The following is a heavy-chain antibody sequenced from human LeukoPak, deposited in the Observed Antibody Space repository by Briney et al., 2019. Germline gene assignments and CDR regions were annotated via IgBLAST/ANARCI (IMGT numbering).Heavy chain of an antibody. CDR1: GFTLSSYS. V-gene: IGHV3-48*01. CDR2: ITWSGSTI. J-gene: IGHJ4*02. CDR3: AKSGGGTTKNKYYFDY. Sequence: PGGSLRLSCAASGFTLSSYSMNWVRQAPGKGLEWISHITWSGSTIFYADSVKDRFTISRDSSKNTIYLQMNSLRAEDTAVFYCAKSGGGTTKNKYYFDYWGQGTLVTVSS. D-gene: IGHD3-10*01.